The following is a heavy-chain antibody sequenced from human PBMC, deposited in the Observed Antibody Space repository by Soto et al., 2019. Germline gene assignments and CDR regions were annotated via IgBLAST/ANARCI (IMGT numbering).Heavy chain of an antibody. D-gene: IGHD6-13*01. V-gene: IGHV1-69*13. Sequence: SVKVSCKGSGGTFSSYAISWVRQVPGQGLEWMGGIIPIFGTANYAQKFQGRVTITADESTSTASMELSSLRSEDTAVYYCALVRYGGAAAGPFDYWGQGTLVTVSS. CDR2: IIPIFGTA. CDR3: ALVRYGGAAAGPFDY. CDR1: GGTFSSYA. J-gene: IGHJ4*02.